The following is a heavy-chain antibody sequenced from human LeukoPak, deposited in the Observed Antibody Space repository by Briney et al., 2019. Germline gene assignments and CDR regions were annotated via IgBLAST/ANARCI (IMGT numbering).Heavy chain of an antibody. Sequence: PSETLSLTCAVSGYSISSGYYWGWIRQPPGKGLEWIGSIYHSGSTYYNPSLKSRVTISVDTSKNQFSLKLSSVTAADTAVYYCARRPYYYYYMDVRGKGTTVTVSS. CDR2: IYHSGST. V-gene: IGHV4-38-2*01. CDR1: GYSISSGYY. CDR3: ARRPYYYYYMDV. J-gene: IGHJ6*03.